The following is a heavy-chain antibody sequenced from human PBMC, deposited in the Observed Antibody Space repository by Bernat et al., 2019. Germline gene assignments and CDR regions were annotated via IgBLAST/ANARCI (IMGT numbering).Heavy chain of an antibody. Sequence: QLQLQESGPGLVKPSETLSLTCTVSGGSISSSSYYWAWVRHPPGKGLEWLGSIDYSGATYYHPSVKNRVTISVDTSKSQFSLNVRSVTAADTAVYYCVRHHRHPTYDYWGQGTLVTVSS. V-gene: IGHV4-39*01. CDR2: IDYSGAT. CDR3: VRHHRHPTYDY. J-gene: IGHJ4*02. CDR1: GGSISSSSYY.